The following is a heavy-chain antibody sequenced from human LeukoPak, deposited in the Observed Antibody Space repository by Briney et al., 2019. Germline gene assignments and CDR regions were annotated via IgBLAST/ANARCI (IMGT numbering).Heavy chain of an antibody. V-gene: IGHV3-23*01. D-gene: IGHD2-8*01. CDR2: ISDSGDYT. J-gene: IGHJ4*02. Sequence: GGSLRLSCAGSGFTFSSYAMSWVRQAPGKGPEWVSAISDSGDYTYYADSVKGRFTISRDNSKNTLYLHVNSLRAEDTAVYYCAKDTSIGKYCTSGVCSPFDYWGQGTLVTVSS. CDR1: GFTFSSYA. CDR3: AKDTSIGKYCTSGVCSPFDY.